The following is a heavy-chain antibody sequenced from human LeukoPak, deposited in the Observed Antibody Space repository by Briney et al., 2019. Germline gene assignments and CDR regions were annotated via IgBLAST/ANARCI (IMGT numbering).Heavy chain of an antibody. CDR1: GFTFSSYS. V-gene: IGHV3-21*01. J-gene: IGHJ6*02. D-gene: IGHD3-10*01. Sequence: PGGSLRLSCAASGFTFSSYSMNWVRQAPGKGLEWVSSISSSSSYIYYADSVKGRFTISRDNAKNSLYLQMNSLRVEDTAVYYCARDKEEWFGEISYFYYGMDVWGQGTTVIVSS. CDR3: ARDKEEWFGEISYFYYGMDV. CDR2: ISSSSSYI.